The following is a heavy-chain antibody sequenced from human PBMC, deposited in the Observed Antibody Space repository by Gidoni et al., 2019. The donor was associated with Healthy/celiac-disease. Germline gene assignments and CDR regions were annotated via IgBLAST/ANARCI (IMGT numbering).Heavy chain of an antibody. J-gene: IGHJ4*02. Sequence: EVQLVESGGGLVQPGGSLRLYCAASGFTVSSNYMSWVRQAPGKGLDCVSVIYSGGSTYYADSVKGRFTISRDNSKNTLYLQMNSLRAEDTAVYYCARDGIAVAPGGVDYGGQGTLVTVSS. CDR2: IYSGGST. CDR3: ARDGIAVAPGGVDY. CDR1: GFTVSSNY. D-gene: IGHD6-19*01. V-gene: IGHV3-66*01.